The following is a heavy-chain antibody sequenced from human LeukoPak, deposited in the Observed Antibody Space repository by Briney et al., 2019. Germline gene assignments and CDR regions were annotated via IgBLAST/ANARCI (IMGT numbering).Heavy chain of an antibody. J-gene: IGHJ4*02. CDR3: AKDRLRSGPAEGDY. D-gene: IGHD6-25*01. CDR1: GFTFSSHA. CDR2: ISGSGGST. V-gene: IGHV3-23*01. Sequence: PGGSLRLSCAASGFTFSSHAMSWVRQAPGKGLEWVSAISGSGGSTYYADSVKGRFTISRDNSKNTLYLQMNSLRAEDTAVYYCAKDRLRSGPAEGDYWGQGTLVTVSS.